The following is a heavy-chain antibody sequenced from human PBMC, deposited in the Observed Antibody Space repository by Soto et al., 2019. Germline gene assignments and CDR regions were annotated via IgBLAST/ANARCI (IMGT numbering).Heavy chain of an antibody. CDR3: AKADLLLSLDY. V-gene: IGHV4-59*01. CDR1: GGSISHYY. D-gene: IGHD3-9*01. CDR2: ISYSTST. J-gene: IGHJ4*02. Sequence: SETLSLTCTVSGGSISHYYWSWIRQPPGKGLEWIGYISYSTSTKYNPSLKSRVTISVDMSKNQFSLKLNSVTAADTAVYYCAKADLLLSLDYWGQGTLVTVSS.